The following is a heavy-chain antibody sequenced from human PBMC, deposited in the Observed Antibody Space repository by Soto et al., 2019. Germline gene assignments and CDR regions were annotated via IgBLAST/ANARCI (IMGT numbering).Heavy chain of an antibody. V-gene: IGHV3-23*01. Sequence: CGSLRLSYAVSGFNFSGYAMIWGRGAPGKGLEWVSLISANGSETYSPNSVKSRFTISRNNSDNTQYLQVHSLRAEDTAVYYCAEDRRAGRSSAFCFDFWGQGAQVTVSS. D-gene: IGHD1-26*01. J-gene: IGHJ5*01. CDR1: GFNFSGYA. CDR2: ISANGSET. CDR3: AEDRRAGRSSAFCFDF.